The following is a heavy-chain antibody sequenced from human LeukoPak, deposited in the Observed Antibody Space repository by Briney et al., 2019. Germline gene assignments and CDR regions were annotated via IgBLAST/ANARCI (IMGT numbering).Heavy chain of an antibody. Sequence: SETLSLTCTVSGGSISSYYWSWIRQPPGKGMEWIGYIYYSGSTNYNPSLKSRVTISVDTSKNQFSLKLSSVTAADTAVYYCARGPHGDLWSGHYRRYYYMDVWGKGTTVTVSS. CDR3: ARGPHGDLWSGHYRRYYYMDV. V-gene: IGHV4-59*01. D-gene: IGHD3-3*01. J-gene: IGHJ6*03. CDR2: IYYSGST. CDR1: GGSISSYY.